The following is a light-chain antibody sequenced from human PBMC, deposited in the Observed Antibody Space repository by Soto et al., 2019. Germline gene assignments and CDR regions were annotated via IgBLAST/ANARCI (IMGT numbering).Light chain of an antibody. J-gene: IGKJ1*01. CDR2: KAS. Sequence: DILMTQSPSTLSASVGDRVTITCRASQTISTWVAWYQQKPGSAPKLLIYKASSLETGVPSRFSGSGSGTEFTLTINGLQPDDFATYYCQQYNDYWTFGQGTKVDIK. CDR1: QTISTW. CDR3: QQYNDYWT. V-gene: IGKV1-5*03.